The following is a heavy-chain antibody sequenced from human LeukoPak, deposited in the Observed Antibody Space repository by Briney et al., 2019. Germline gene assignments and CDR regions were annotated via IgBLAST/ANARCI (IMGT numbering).Heavy chain of an antibody. Sequence: GSLRLSCAASGFTFSSYGMHWVRQAPGKGLEWVAVISYDGSNTYYADSVKGRLTISRDNSKNMLYLQMNSLRAEDTAVYYCAKPYYYGSRSYMDYWGQGTPVTVSS. CDR2: ISYDGSNT. CDR1: GFTFSSYG. V-gene: IGHV3-30*18. CDR3: AKPYYYGSRSYMDY. J-gene: IGHJ4*02. D-gene: IGHD3-10*01.